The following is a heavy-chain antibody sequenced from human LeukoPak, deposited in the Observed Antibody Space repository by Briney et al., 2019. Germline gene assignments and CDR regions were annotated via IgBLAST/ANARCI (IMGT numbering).Heavy chain of an antibody. D-gene: IGHD3-3*02. V-gene: IGHV1-69*04. CDR1: GGTFSSYA. CDR2: IIPILGIA. CDR3: ARDPYSIFGMDV. Sequence: SVKVSCKASGGTFSSYAISWVRQAPGQGLEWMGRIIPILGIANYAQKFQGRVTITADKSTSTAYMELSSLRSEDTAVYYCARDPYSIFGMDVWGQGTTVTVSS. J-gene: IGHJ6*02.